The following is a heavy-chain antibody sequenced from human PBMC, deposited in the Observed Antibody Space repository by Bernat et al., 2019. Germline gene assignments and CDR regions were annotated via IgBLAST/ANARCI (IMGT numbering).Heavy chain of an antibody. CDR3: ARVKQDRPYYYYYGMDV. CDR2: ISAYNGNT. CDR1: GYTFTSYG. D-gene: IGHD6-13*01. J-gene: IGHJ6*02. Sequence: QVQLVQSGAEVKKPGASVKVSCKASGYTFTSYGISWVRQAPGQGLEWMGWISAYNGNTNYAQKLQGRVPMTTDTSTSTTYMELRSLRSNDTALYYWARVKQDRPYYYYYGMDVWDQGTTVTVSS. V-gene: IGHV1-18*01.